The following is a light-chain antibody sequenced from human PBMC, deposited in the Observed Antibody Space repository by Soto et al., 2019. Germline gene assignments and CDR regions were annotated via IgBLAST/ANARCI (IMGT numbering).Light chain of an antibody. J-gene: IGKJ1*01. V-gene: IGKV3-20*01. CDR3: QQYGSSGT. Sequence: EIVLTQSPGTLSLSPGERATLSCRASQSVSSLYLAWFQQKPGQAPRLLIYGASSRATGIPDRFSGSGSGTDFTLTISRLEPEDFAVYYCQQYGSSGTFGQGTKVDI. CDR2: GAS. CDR1: QSVSSLY.